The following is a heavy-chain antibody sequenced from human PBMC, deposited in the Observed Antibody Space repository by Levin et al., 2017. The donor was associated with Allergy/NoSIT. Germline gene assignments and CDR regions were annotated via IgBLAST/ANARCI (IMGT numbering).Heavy chain of an antibody. J-gene: IGHJ3*02. Sequence: PSETLSLTCAVSGGSLGGYYWSWLRQPPGKGLEWIGEVSHHAISTYNPSLDSRVTILVDPSRNHFSLDLHSVTAADTGVYYCAVFSLRYGTFDIWGQGTMVTVSS. CDR3: AVFSLRYGTFDI. CDR2: VSHHAIS. CDR1: GGSLGGYY. D-gene: IGHD4-17*01. V-gene: IGHV4-34*01.